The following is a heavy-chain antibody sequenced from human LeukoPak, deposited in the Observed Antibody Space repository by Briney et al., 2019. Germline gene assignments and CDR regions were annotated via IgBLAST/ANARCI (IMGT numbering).Heavy chain of an antibody. CDR3: AGDLYYFDSSGYYASDL. Sequence: GGSLRLSCAASGFTFSDYWMSWVRQAPGKGLEWVANIKQDGSEKHYVDSLRGRFTISRDNAKNSLDLQMNSLRAEDTAVYFCAGDLYYFDSSGYYASDLWGQGTLVTVSS. V-gene: IGHV3-7*01. CDR1: GFTFSDYW. D-gene: IGHD3-22*01. CDR2: IKQDGSEK. J-gene: IGHJ5*02.